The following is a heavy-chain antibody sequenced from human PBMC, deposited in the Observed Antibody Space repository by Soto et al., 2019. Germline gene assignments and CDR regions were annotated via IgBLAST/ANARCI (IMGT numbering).Heavy chain of an antibody. V-gene: IGHV1-3*01. CDR1: GYTFTSYA. Sequence: ASVKVSCKASGYTFTSYAMHWVRQAPGQRIEWMGWINAGNGNTKYSQKFQGRVTITRDTSASTAYMELSSLRSEDTAVYYCARVEPPRRFSGFDLAVGWFDPWCQGTMVPGYS. CDR3: ARVEPPRRFSGFDLAVGWFDP. D-gene: IGHD5-12*01. J-gene: IGHJ5*02. CDR2: INAGNGNT.